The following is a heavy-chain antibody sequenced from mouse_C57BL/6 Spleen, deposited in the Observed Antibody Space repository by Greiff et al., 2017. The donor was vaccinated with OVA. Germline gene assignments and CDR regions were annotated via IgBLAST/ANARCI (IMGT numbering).Heavy chain of an antibody. V-gene: IGHV14-2*01. D-gene: IGHD1-3*01. J-gene: IGHJ4*01. Sequence: VQLQQSGAELVKPGASVKLSCTASGFNITDYYMHWVKQRPEQGLEWMGRIGPEGGETKYAPKFQGKATITADTSSNTAYLQLSSLTSEDIAVYYCASPFNSYAMDYWGQGTSVTVSS. CDR1: GFNITDYY. CDR3: ASPFNSYAMDY. CDR2: IGPEGGET.